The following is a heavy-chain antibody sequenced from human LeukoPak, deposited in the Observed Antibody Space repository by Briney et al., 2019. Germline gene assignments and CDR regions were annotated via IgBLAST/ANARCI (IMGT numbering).Heavy chain of an antibody. Sequence: GASVKVSCKASGYILTSYGISWVRQAPGQGPEWMGWISGYNGHTKYVQKLQGRVTMTTDTSTSTAYMELRSLRSDDTAVYYCARDLTHRRNYDNTGYQIVPAFWGQGTLVTVSS. CDR1: GYILTSYG. CDR3: ARDLTHRRNYDNTGYQIVPAF. V-gene: IGHV1-18*01. J-gene: IGHJ4*02. CDR2: ISGYNGHT. D-gene: IGHD3-22*01.